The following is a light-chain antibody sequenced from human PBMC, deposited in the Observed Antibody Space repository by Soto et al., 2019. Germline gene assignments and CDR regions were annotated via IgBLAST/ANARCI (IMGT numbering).Light chain of an antibody. CDR3: HQYYNRPPWT. J-gene: IGKJ1*01. CDR2: DVS. V-gene: IGKV3-15*01. Sequence: IVLTQSPATLSLSPGKRATLSCRARQNITNYVIFYQHKPGQAPRLLIYDVSNRATGIPARFSGSGSGTEFTLTISSLQSEDFAVYYCHQYYNRPPWTFGQGTKVDIK. CDR1: QNITNY.